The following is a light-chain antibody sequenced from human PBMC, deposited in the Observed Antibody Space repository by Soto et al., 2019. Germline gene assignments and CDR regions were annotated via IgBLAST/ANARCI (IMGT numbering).Light chain of an antibody. Sequence: QSALTQSASVSGSPGQSITISCTGTSSDVGSYNYVSWYQQHPGKAPKLMIYEVSDRPSGISSRFSGSKSGNTASLTISGLHTEDEADYYCSSYTSSSTLFGTGTKGTVL. CDR3: SSYTSSSTL. V-gene: IGLV2-14*01. CDR2: EVS. J-gene: IGLJ1*01. CDR1: SSDVGSYNY.